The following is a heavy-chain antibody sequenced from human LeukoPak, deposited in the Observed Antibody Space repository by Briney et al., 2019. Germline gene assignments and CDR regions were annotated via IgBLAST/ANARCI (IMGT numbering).Heavy chain of an antibody. V-gene: IGHV3-13*01. J-gene: IGHJ4*02. CDR2: VSSGFHA. D-gene: IGHD5-18*01. CDR3: VREARGYHYTYFGY. Sequence: GGSLRLSCTGSGFTLGSHDMHWVRQIPGQGLEWVAAVSSGFHAFFADSVQGRSTVSREDARNSLYLQMNSLRAGDTAVYYCVREARGYHYTYFGYWGQGTLVTVSS. CDR1: GFTLGSHD.